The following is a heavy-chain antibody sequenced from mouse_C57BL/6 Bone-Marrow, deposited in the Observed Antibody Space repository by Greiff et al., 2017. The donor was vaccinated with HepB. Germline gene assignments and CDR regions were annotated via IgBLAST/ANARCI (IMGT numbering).Heavy chain of an antibody. CDR3: ARWGYSNPFAY. CDR1: GFTFSDYG. Sequence: EVNLVESGGGLVKPGGSLKLSCAASGFTFSDYGMHWVRQAPEKGLEWVAYISSGSSTIYYADTVKGRFTISRDNAKNTLFLQMTSLRSEDTAMYYCARWGYSNPFAYWGQGTRVTVSA. D-gene: IGHD2-5*01. CDR2: ISSGSSTI. J-gene: IGHJ3*01. V-gene: IGHV5-17*01.